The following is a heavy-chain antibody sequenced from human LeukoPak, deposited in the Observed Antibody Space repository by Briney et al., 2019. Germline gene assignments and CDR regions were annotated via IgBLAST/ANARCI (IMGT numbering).Heavy chain of an antibody. J-gene: IGHJ4*02. CDR2: FDPEDGET. D-gene: IGHD3-10*01. CDR1: GYTLTELS. V-gene: IGHV1-24*01. CDR3: ATIPPLWFGELTTDY. Sequence: ASVKVSCKVSGYTLTELSMHWVRQAPGKGLEWMGGFDPEDGETIYAQKFQGRVTMTEDTSTDTAYMELSSLRSEDTAVYYCATIPPLWFGELTTDYWVQGTLVTVSS.